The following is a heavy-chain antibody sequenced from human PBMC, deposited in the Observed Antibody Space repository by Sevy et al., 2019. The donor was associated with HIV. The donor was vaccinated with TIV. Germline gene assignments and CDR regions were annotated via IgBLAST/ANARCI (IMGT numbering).Heavy chain of an antibody. CDR1: GFTFSNYD. CDR3: AREGGYTDQGMDV. Sequence: GGSLRLSCAASGFTFSNYDMNWVRQAPGKGGEWVSYISSDSSRICYADSVKGRLTISRDNAKNSLYVQINRLRAEDTAVYYCAREGGYTDQGMDVWGQGTTVTVSS. V-gene: IGHV3-48*01. J-gene: IGHJ6*02. CDR2: ISSDSSRI. D-gene: IGHD5-12*01.